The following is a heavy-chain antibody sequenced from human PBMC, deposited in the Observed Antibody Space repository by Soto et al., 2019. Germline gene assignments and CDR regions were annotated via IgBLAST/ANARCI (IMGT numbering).Heavy chain of an antibody. CDR1: GGTFSSYA. CDR2: IIPIFGTA. V-gene: IGHV1-69*13. CDR3: ARRYCSSTSCYLGYFQH. D-gene: IGHD2-2*01. Sequence: SVKVSCKASGGTFSSYAISWVRQAPGQGLEWMGGIIPIFGTANYAQKFQGRVTITADESTSTAYMELSSLRSEDTAVYYCARRYCSSTSCYLGYFQHWGQGTLLTVSS. J-gene: IGHJ1*01.